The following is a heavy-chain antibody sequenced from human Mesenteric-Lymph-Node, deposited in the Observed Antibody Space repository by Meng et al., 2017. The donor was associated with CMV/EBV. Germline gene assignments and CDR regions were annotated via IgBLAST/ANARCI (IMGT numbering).Heavy chain of an antibody. D-gene: IGHD6-6*01. CDR2: ISSSTLYS. J-gene: IGHJ4*02. CDR3: AREYTTSSGYFDS. CDR1: RFTFSKYS. V-gene: IGHV3-21*01. Sequence: GESLKISCAASRFTFSKYSMNWVRQAPGKGLEWVSSISSSTLYSLYADSVKGRFTISRDNAENSLYLQMNSLRAEDTAVYYCAREYTTSSGYFDSWGQGTLVTVSS.